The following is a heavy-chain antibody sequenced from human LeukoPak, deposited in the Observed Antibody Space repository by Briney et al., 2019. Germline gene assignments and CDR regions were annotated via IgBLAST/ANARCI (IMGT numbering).Heavy chain of an antibody. J-gene: IGHJ6*02. CDR2: MNPNSGNT. CDR3: ARSLLEGIYYYYYYGKDV. CDR1: GYTFTSYD. Sequence: ASVKVSCKASGYTFTSYDINWVRQATGQGLEWMGWMNPNSGNTGYAQKFQGRVTMTRNTSISTAYMELSSLRSEDTAVYYCARSLLEGIYYYYYYGKDVWGQGTTVTVSS. D-gene: IGHD6-13*01. V-gene: IGHV1-8*01.